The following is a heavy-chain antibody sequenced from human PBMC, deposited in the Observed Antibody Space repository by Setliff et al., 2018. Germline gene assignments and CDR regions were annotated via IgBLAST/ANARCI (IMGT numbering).Heavy chain of an antibody. Sequence: GGSLRLSCAASGFTVSAYDMSWVRQAPGKGLEWVSLLDNDGSTYYADSVKGRFTISRDNSKNTLYLQMSSLRTEGTAVYYCRLWFGELLRDYWGQGTLVTVSS. J-gene: IGHJ4*02. CDR1: GFTVSAYD. CDR2: LDNDGST. CDR3: RLWFGELLRDY. D-gene: IGHD3-10*01. V-gene: IGHV3-53*01.